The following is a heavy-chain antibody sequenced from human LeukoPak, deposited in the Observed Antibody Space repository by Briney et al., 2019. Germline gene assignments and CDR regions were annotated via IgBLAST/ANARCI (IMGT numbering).Heavy chain of an antibody. Sequence: SETLSLTCTVSGGSISTTIYYWVWHPPSPGKGFQWIVSTYYTGHTYYNPSLKSRITMSVDTSKNQFSLNLSSVTAADTADYYCATEGQRGFDPWGQGTLVTVSS. J-gene: IGHJ5*02. V-gene: IGHV4-39*07. CDR3: ATEGQRGFDP. CDR1: GGSISTTIYY. CDR2: TYYTGHT. D-gene: IGHD1-1*01.